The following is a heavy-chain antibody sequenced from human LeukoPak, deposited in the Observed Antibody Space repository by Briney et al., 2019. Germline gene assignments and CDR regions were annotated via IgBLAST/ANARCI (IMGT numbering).Heavy chain of an antibody. Sequence: SETLSLTCAVYGGSFSGYYWSWIRQPPGKGLEWIGEINHSGSTNYNPSLKSRVTISVDTSKNQFSLKLSSVTAAGTAVYYCARERWLVYVDYWGQGTLVTVSS. CDR1: GGSFSGYY. CDR3: ARERWLVYVDY. CDR2: INHSGST. V-gene: IGHV4-34*01. D-gene: IGHD6-19*01. J-gene: IGHJ4*02.